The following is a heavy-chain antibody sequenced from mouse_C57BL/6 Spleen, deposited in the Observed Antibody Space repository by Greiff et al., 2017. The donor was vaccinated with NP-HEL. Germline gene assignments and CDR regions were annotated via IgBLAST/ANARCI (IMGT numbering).Heavy chain of an antibody. Sequence: VKLQESGAELVKPGASVKMSCKASGYTFTTYPIEWMKQNHGKSLEWIGNFHPYNDDTKYNEKFKGKATLTVEKSSSTVYLELSRLTSDDSAVYYCAIIYYDYDEGYAMDYWGQGTSVTVSS. CDR2: FHPYNDDT. CDR3: AIIYYDYDEGYAMDY. J-gene: IGHJ4*01. D-gene: IGHD2-4*01. CDR1: GYTFTTYP. V-gene: IGHV1-47*01.